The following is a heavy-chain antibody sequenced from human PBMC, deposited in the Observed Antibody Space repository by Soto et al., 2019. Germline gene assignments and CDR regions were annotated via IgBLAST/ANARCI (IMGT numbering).Heavy chain of an antibody. J-gene: IGHJ6*02. V-gene: IGHV3-30*18. D-gene: IGHD1-26*01. CDR3: AKSVWEWEQPYGMDV. CDR2: ISYDGSNK. CDR1: GFTFSSYG. Sequence: GGSLRLSCAASGFTFSSYGMHWVRQAPGKGLEWVAVISYDGSNKYYADSVKGRFTISRDNSKNTLYLQMNSLRAEDTAVYYCAKSVWEWEQPYGMDVWGQGTTVTAP.